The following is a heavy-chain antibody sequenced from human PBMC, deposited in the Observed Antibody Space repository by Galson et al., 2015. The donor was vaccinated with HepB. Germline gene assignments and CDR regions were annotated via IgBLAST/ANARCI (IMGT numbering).Heavy chain of an antibody. D-gene: IGHD6-19*01. Sequence: SLRLSCAASGFTFSSYWMHWVRQAPGKGPVWVSRIQRDGGIITYADSVKGRFTISRDNSKSTLYLQMNSLRAEDTAVYYCARELAVAGSYFDPWGQVTLVTVSS. V-gene: IGHV3-74*03. J-gene: IGHJ5*02. CDR1: GFTFSSYW. CDR3: ARELAVAGSYFDP. CDR2: IQRDGGII.